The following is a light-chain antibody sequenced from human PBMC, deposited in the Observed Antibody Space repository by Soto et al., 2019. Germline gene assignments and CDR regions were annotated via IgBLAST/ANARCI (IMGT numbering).Light chain of an antibody. Sequence: DIQMTQSPSSLSASVGDRVTITCRASQSISRYLNWYQQKPGKAPKLLIYAASSLQSEVPSRFSGSGSGTDFTLTISSLQPEDFATYYCQQSYSTPVFGQGTKLEIK. CDR1: QSISRY. CDR3: QQSYSTPV. CDR2: AAS. J-gene: IGKJ2*01. V-gene: IGKV1-39*01.